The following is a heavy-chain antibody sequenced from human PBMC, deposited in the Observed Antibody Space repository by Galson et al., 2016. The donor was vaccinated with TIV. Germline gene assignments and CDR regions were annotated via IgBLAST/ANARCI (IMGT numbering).Heavy chain of an antibody. CDR2: ISSSCRFV. V-gene: IGHV3-21*01. CDR3: ARVRGDGEYSYGAFVY. J-gene: IGHJ4*02. Sequence: SLRLSCAAFGFTFSAYAMHWVRQAPGKGLEWVSTISSSCRFVYYADSLKGRFTISRDSATSSLHLQMNSLRAEDSGIYYCARVRGDGEYSYGAFVYWGQGTLVTVSS. CDR1: GFTFSAYA. D-gene: IGHD2/OR15-2a*01.